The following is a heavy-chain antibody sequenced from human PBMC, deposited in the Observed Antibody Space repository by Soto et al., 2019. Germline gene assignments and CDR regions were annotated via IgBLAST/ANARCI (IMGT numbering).Heavy chain of an antibody. V-gene: IGHV4-59*11. D-gene: IGHD3-22*01. Sequence: QLQESSPRLVKPSETLSLTCNVSGGSITSHYWSWMRQPPGEGLEWIGFVFYTGTTNYNPSLRGRVTISIDTSKKQFSLKLTSVTAADTVIYYCARDLDGSGPTYFQHWGQGAQVAVSS. CDR1: GGSITSHY. CDR3: ARDLDGSGPTYFQH. J-gene: IGHJ1*01. CDR2: VFYTGTT.